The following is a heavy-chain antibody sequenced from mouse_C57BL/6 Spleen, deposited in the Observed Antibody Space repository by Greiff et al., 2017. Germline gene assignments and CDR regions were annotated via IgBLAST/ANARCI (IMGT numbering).Heavy chain of an antibody. Sequence: QVQLQQPGAELVKPGASVKMSCKASGYTFTSYWLTWVKQRPGQGLEWIGDIYPGSGSTNYNEKFKSKATLTVDTSSSTAYMQLSSLTSEDSAVYYCARWGPRGSSPLYAMDYWGQGTSVTVSS. V-gene: IGHV1-55*01. J-gene: IGHJ4*01. CDR1: GYTFTSYW. CDR2: IYPGSGST. CDR3: ARWGPRGSSPLYAMDY. D-gene: IGHD1-1*01.